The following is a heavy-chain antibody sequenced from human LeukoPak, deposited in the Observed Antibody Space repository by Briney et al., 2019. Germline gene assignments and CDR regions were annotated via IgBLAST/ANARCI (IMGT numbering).Heavy chain of an antibody. D-gene: IGHD6-6*01. J-gene: IGHJ4*02. CDR2: ISGSGGST. CDR1: GFTFSSYA. Sequence: GGSLRLSCAASGFTFSSYAMSWVRQAPGKGLEWVSAISGSGGSTYYADSVKGRFTISRDNSKNTLYLQMNSLRAEDTAVYYCARDASGIDSSSSVLNYWGQGTLVTVSS. V-gene: IGHV3-23*01. CDR3: ARDASGIDSSSSVLNY.